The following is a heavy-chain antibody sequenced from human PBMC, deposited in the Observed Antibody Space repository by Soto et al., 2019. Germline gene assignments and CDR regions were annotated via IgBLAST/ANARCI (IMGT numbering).Heavy chain of an antibody. D-gene: IGHD6-6*01. V-gene: IGHV4-34*01. CDR3: AGGIAARPLGY. J-gene: IGHJ4*02. Sequence: SETLSLTCAAYGGSFSGYYWSWIRQPPGKGLEWIGEINHSGSTNYNPSLKSRVTISVDRSKNQFSLKLSSVTAADTAVYYCAGGIAARPLGYWGQGTLVTVSS. CDR1: GGSFSGYY. CDR2: INHSGST.